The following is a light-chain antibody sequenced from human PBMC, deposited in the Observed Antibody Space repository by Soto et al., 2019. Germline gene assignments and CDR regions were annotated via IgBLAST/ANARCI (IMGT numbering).Light chain of an antibody. Sequence: SYELTQPPSVSVSPGQTARISCSGDALPKEYAYWYQQKSGQAPVMVIYEDTKRPSGIPERFSGSSSGTMATLTISGAQVEDEADYYCYSTDISGNNLFGGGTKVTVL. CDR1: ALPKEY. J-gene: IGLJ2*01. CDR2: EDT. CDR3: YSTDISGNNL. V-gene: IGLV3-10*01.